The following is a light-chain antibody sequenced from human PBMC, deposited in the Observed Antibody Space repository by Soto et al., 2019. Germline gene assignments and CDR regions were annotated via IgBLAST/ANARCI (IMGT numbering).Light chain of an antibody. CDR1: QSISSSF. V-gene: IGKV3-20*01. J-gene: IGKJ2*01. CDR3: QQSGSSFYT. CDR2: GAS. Sequence: EFVLTQSPGTLSLSPGERATLSCRASQSISSSFLAWYQQKPGQAPRLLIYGASSRGTGIPDRFSGSGSGTDFTLTISRLEPEDFAVYYCQQSGSSFYTFGQGTKLEIK.